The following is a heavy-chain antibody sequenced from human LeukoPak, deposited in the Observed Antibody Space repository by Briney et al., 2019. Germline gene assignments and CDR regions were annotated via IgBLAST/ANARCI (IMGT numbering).Heavy chain of an antibody. D-gene: IGHD6-13*01. CDR1: GFTFSDCG. V-gene: IGHV3-30*02. CDR2: IWYDGSDK. CDR3: ARGQDSSSCPDY. Sequence: GGSLRLSCVTSGFTFSDCGMHWVRQAPGKGLEWVAFIWYDGSDKYYADSVKGRFTISRDSSQSALYLQMNSLRPEDTAVYYCARGQDSSSCPDYWGQGTLVTVSS. J-gene: IGHJ4*02.